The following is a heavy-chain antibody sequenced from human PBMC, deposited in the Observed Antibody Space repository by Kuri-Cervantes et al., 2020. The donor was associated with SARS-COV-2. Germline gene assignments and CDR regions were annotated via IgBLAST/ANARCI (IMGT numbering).Heavy chain of an antibody. Sequence: GGSLRLSCAASGFTFSSYAMHWVRQAPGKGLEWVAVISYDGSNEYYADSVKGRFTISRDNSKNTLYLQMNGLRAEGTAVYYCARPVDSSGYGRPDYWGQGTLVTVSS. J-gene: IGHJ4*02. D-gene: IGHD3-22*01. CDR1: GFTFSSYA. CDR2: ISYDGSNE. CDR3: ARPVDSSGYGRPDY. V-gene: IGHV3-30-3*01.